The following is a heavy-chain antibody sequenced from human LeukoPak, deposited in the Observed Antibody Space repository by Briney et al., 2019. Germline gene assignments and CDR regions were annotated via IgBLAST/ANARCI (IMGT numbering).Heavy chain of an antibody. CDR2: ISSSSSYI. CDR3: AREDIVVVPAATVPTFDY. D-gene: IGHD2-2*01. Sequence: PGGSLRLSCAASGFTFSSYSMNRVRQAPGKGLEWVSSISSSSSYIYYADSVKGRFTISRDNAKNSLYLQMNSLRAEDTAVYYCAREDIVVVPAATVPTFDYWGQGTLVTVSS. J-gene: IGHJ4*02. V-gene: IGHV3-21*01. CDR1: GFTFSSYS.